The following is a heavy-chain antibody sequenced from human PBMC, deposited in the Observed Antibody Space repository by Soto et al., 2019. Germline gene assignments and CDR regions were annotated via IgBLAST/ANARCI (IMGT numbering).Heavy chain of an antibody. D-gene: IGHD1-26*01. J-gene: IGHJ4*02. V-gene: IGHV4-61*01. CDR2: IYYSGST. Sequence: QVQLQESGPGLVKPSETLSLTCTVSGGSVSSGSYYWSWIRQPPGKGLEWIGYIYYSGSTNYNPSHKSRVTISVDTSKNQFSLKLSSVTAADTAVYYCAREFTVGATIEEYYFDYWGQGTLVTVSS. CDR1: GGSVSSGSYY. CDR3: AREFTVGATIEEYYFDY.